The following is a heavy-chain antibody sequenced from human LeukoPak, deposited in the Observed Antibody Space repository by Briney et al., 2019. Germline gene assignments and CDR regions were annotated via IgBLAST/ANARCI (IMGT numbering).Heavy chain of an antibody. V-gene: IGHV3-21*01. J-gene: IGHJ5*02. D-gene: IGHD3-3*01. CDR2: ISSSSSYI. Sequence: PGGSLRLSCAASGFTFSSYSMNWVRQAPGKGLEWVSSISSSSSYIYYADSVKGRFTISRDNAKNSLYLQMNSLRAEDTAVYYCARDSGYDFSGGFDPWGQGTLVTVSS. CDR1: GFTFSSYS. CDR3: ARDSGYDFSGGFDP.